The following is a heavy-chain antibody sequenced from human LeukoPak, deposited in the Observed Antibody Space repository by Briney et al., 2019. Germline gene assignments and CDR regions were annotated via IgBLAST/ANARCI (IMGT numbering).Heavy chain of an antibody. CDR3: ASSPAVPGVDFDY. D-gene: IGHD2-21*01. J-gene: IGHJ4*02. CDR2: IIPIFGTA. Sequence: ASVKVSCKASGGTFSSYAISRVRQAPGQGLEWMGGIIPIFGTANYAQRFQGRVTITTDESTSTAYMELSSLRSEDTAVYYCASSPAVPGVDFDYWGQGTLVTVSS. V-gene: IGHV1-69*05. CDR1: GGTFSSYA.